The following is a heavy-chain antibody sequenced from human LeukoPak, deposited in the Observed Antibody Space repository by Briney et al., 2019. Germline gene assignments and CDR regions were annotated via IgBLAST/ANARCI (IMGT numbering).Heavy chain of an antibody. CDR1: GDSVSSNSAA. J-gene: IGHJ4*02. V-gene: IGHV6-1*01. D-gene: IGHD6-13*01. Sequence: SQTLSLTCAIPGDSVSSNSAAWSWIRQSPSRGLEWLGRAYYRSKWYNNYAVSVKSRITINPDTSKNQFSLQLNSVTPEDTAVYYCAREETAGYYFDYWGQGTLVTVSS. CDR2: AYYRSKWYN. CDR3: AREETAGYYFDY.